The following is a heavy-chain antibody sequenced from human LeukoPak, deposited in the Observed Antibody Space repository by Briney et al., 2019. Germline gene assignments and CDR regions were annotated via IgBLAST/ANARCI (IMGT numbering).Heavy chain of an antibody. V-gene: IGHV3-21*01. Sequence: GGSLRLSCAASGFTFNNYNMNWVRQAPGKGREWVSSITSSSTYIYYADSVKGRFTISRDNAKNSLYLQMDSLRPEDTAVYYCARDPYSGNYGAYYYYYMDVWGKGTTVTISS. J-gene: IGHJ6*03. CDR3: ARDPYSGNYGAYYYYYMDV. D-gene: IGHD1-26*01. CDR2: ITSSSTYI. CDR1: GFTFNNYN.